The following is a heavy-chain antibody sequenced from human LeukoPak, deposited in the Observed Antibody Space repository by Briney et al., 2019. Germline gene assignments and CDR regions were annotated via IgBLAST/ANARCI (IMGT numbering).Heavy chain of an antibody. V-gene: IGHV3-23*01. D-gene: IGHD3-22*01. CDR3: AKEVLYYYDSSGYT. J-gene: IGHJ5*02. Sequence: PGGSLRLSCTASGFTFSSYAMSWVRQAPGKGLEWVSAISGSGGSTYYADSVKGRFTISRDNSKNTLYVQMNSLRAEDTAVYYCAKEVLYYYDSSGYTWGQGTLVTVSS. CDR2: ISGSGGST. CDR1: GFTFSSYA.